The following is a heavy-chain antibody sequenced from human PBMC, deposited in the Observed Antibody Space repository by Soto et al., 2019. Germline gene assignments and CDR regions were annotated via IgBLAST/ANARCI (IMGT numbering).Heavy chain of an antibody. CDR3: ARTSSIAARNHHGMDV. CDR1: GYGFTSYW. J-gene: IGHJ6*02. D-gene: IGHD6-6*01. V-gene: IGHV5-51*01. Sequence: PGESLKSSCKGSGYGFTSYWIGWVRQMPGKGLEWMGIIYPGDSDTRYSPSFQGQVTISADKSISTAYLQWSSLKASDTAMYYCARTSSIAARNHHGMDVWGQGTTVTVSS. CDR2: IYPGDSDT.